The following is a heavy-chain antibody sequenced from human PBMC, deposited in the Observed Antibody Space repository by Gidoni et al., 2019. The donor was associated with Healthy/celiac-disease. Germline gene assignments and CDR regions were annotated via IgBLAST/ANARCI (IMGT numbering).Heavy chain of an antibody. CDR3: AKGSTAYKPSYFDY. CDR2: IRWNSGSI. J-gene: IGHJ4*02. V-gene: IGHV3-9*01. Sequence: EVQLVESGGGLVQPGRSLRLSCAASGFTFDDYAMHWVRQAPGTGLEWVSGIRWNSGSIGYADSVKGRFTISRDNAKNSLYLQMNSLRAEDTALYYCAKGSTAYKPSYFDYWGQGTLVTVSS. D-gene: IGHD5-18*01. CDR1: GFTFDDYA.